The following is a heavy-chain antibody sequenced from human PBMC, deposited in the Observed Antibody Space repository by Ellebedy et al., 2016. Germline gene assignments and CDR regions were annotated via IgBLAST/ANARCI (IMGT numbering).Heavy chain of an antibody. V-gene: IGHV3-9*01. CDR2: ISWNSGSI. CDR1: GFTFDDYA. D-gene: IGHD3-10*01. Sequence: GGSLRLXXAASGFTFDDYAMHWVRQAPGKGLEWVSGISWNSGSIGYADSVKGRFTISRDNANNSLYLQMNSLRAEDTALYYCAKDMGILLWFGEFDYWGQGTLVTVSS. J-gene: IGHJ4*02. CDR3: AKDMGILLWFGEFDY.